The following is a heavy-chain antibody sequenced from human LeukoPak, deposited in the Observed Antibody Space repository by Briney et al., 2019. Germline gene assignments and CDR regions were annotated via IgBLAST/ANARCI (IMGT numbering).Heavy chain of an antibody. CDR1: GGSFSGYY. Sequence: SETLSLTCAVYGGSFSGYYWSWIRHPPGKGREGIGEINHSGSTNYNPSLKSRVTISVDTSKNQFSLKLSSVTAADTAVYYCARAGYGDYYFDYWGQGTLVTVSS. J-gene: IGHJ4*02. D-gene: IGHD4-17*01. CDR2: INHSGST. V-gene: IGHV4-34*01. CDR3: ARAGYGDYYFDY.